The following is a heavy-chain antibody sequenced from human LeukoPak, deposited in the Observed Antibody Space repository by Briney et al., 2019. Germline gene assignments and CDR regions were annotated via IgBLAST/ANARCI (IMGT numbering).Heavy chain of an antibody. CDR1: GYTFTSYD. V-gene: IGHV1-8*01. D-gene: IGHD2-2*01. CDR2: MNPNSGNT. CDR3: ARENIVVVPGNYYYYGMDV. Sequence: ASVKVSCKASGYTFTSYDINWVRQATGQGLEWMGWMNPNSGNTGYAQKFQGRVTMTRNTSISTAYMELSSLRSEDTAVYYCARENIVVVPGNYYYYGMDVRGQGTTVTVSS. J-gene: IGHJ6*02.